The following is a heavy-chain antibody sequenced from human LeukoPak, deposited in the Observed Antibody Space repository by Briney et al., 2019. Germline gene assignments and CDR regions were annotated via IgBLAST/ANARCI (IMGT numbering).Heavy chain of an antibody. CDR2: INPSGGST. CDR1: GYTFTSYY. D-gene: IGHD5-18*01. J-gene: IGHJ6*02. CDR3: ARDGDVDTAMVSTLDYYYGMDV. V-gene: IGHV1-46*01. Sequence: ASVKVSCKASGYTFTSYYMHWVRQAPGQGLEWMGIINPSGGSTSYAQKFQGRVTMTRDTSMSTVYMELSSLRSEDTAVYYCARDGDVDTAMVSTLDYYYGMDVWGQGTTVTVSS.